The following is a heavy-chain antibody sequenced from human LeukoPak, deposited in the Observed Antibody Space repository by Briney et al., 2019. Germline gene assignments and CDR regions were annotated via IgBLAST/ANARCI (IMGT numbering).Heavy chain of an antibody. CDR1: GYTFTSYG. CDR2: ISAYNGNT. Sequence: GASVKVSCKASGYTFTSYGISWVRQAPGQGLEWMGWISAYNGNTNYAQKLQGRVTMTTDTSTSTAYMELRSLRSDDTAVYYCARASIVVVPAAPVPDAFDIWGQGTMVTVSS. J-gene: IGHJ3*02. V-gene: IGHV1-18*01. D-gene: IGHD2-2*01. CDR3: ARASIVVVPAAPVPDAFDI.